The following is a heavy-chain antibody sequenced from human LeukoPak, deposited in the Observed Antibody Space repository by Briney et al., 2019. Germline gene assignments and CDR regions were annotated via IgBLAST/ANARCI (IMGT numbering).Heavy chain of an antibody. CDR3: ARGEVPATAMIDY. D-gene: IGHD2-2*01. CDR2: ISSSGSTI. V-gene: IGHV3-11*01. CDR1: GFTFSDYY. J-gene: IGHJ4*02. Sequence: GGSLRLSCAASGFTFSDYYMSWIRQAPGKGLEGVSYISSSGSTIYYADSVKGRFTISRDNAKNSLYLQMNSLRAEDTAVYYCARGEVPATAMIDYWGQGTLVTVSS.